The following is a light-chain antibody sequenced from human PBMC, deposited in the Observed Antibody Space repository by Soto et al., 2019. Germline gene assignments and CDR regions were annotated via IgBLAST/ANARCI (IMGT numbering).Light chain of an antibody. V-gene: IGLV1-47*03. CDR2: RND. Sequence: QSVLTQPPSTSGTPGQRVTISCSGSSSNIGSNYVYWYQQLPGTAPKLLIYRNDQRPSGVPDRFSGSKSGTSASLAISGLWSEDEADYYCAAWDDSLRAGLFGGGTKLTVL. J-gene: IGLJ3*02. CDR1: SSNIGSNY. CDR3: AAWDDSLRAGL.